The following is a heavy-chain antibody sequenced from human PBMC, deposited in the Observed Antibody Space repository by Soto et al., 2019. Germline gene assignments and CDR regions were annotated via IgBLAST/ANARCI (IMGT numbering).Heavy chain of an antibody. J-gene: IGHJ4*02. CDR3: VLSGYNSGLYPNHYYFNY. D-gene: IGHD6-19*01. CDR2: IKKDGSDK. Sequence: EVQLVESGGGLVQPGGSLRLSCAASGFTFSDYWMSWVRQAPGKGLEWVANIKKDGSDKNYVDSVKGLFTISRDNAKNALYLQMNSLRAEDTAVYYCVLSGYNSGLYPNHYYFNYWGQGTLVTVSS. V-gene: IGHV3-7*05. CDR1: GFTFSDYW.